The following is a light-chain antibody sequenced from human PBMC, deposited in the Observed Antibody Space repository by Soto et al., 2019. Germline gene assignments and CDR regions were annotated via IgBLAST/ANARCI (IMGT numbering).Light chain of an antibody. J-gene: IGKJ1*01. CDR2: GAS. V-gene: IGKV3-15*01. CDR3: QQYNNWPLT. Sequence: DIVMTQSPATLSVSPGERATLPCRASQNVNSDLAWYQQNPGQAPRLLIYGASTRASGIPARFSGSGSGTEFTLTISSLQSEDSAVYFCQQYNNWPLTFGQGTKVEI. CDR1: QNVNSD.